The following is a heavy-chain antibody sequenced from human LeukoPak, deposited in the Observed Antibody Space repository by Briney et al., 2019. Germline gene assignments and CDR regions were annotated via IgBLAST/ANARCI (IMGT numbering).Heavy chain of an antibody. Sequence: PSESLSLTCTVSGGSISSSGYYWGWIRQPPGMGLEWVGSIYYSGSTYYNPSLKSPVTISVDTSKNQFTLKLSSVTDTDTSVYYCAGIGIVGFWGQGTMVTVSS. J-gene: IGHJ3*01. CDR1: GGSISSSGYY. D-gene: IGHD3-22*01. V-gene: IGHV4-39*01. CDR2: IYYSGST. CDR3: AGIGIVGF.